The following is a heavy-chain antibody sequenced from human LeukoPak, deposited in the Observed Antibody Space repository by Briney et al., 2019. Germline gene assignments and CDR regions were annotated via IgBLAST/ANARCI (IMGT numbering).Heavy chain of an antibody. D-gene: IGHD6-19*01. J-gene: IGHJ4*02. CDR3: AKDMAVAGTVSDY. CDR1: GFSFSSYA. Sequence: GGSLRLSCAASGFSFSSYAMNWVRQGPGKGLEWVSGIRGNGGNTYYADSVKGRFTISRDNSKNTLYLQMNSLRAEDTAVYYCAKDMAVAGTVSDYWGQGTLVTVSS. V-gene: IGHV3-23*01. CDR2: IRGNGGNT.